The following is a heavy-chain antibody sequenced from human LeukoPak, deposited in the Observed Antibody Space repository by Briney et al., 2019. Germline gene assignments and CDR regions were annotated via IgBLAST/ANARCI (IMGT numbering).Heavy chain of an antibody. CDR1: GGSISSSSYY. CDR2: IYYSGST. V-gene: IGHV4-39*07. CDR3: ARGISARAVAVGVDY. J-gene: IGHJ4*02. Sequence: PSETLSLTCTVSGGSISSSSYYWGWIRQPPGKGLEWIGSIYYSGSTYYNPSLKRRVTITVDTSKNQFSLKLSSVTAADTAVYYCARGISARAVAVGVDYWGQGTLVTVSS. D-gene: IGHD6-19*01.